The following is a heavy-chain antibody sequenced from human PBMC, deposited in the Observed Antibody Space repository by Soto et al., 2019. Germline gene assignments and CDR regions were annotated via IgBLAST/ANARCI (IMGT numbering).Heavy chain of an antibody. CDR2: IYDGGNS. CDR3: VLHSSGSSHPRFAY. J-gene: IGHJ1*01. V-gene: IGHV4-39*01. CDR1: GGSISSSTYY. Sequence: PSETLSLTCTVSGGSISSSTYYWGWVRQPPGKGLEWIASIYDGGNSHYHPSLKSRVTISVDTSKNQFSLKLSSMTAADTAVYYCVLHSSGSSHPRFAYCGQGSLVPVSS. D-gene: IGHD1-26*01.